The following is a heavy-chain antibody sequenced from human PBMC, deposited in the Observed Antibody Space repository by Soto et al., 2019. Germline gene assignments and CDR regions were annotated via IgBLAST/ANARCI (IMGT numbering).Heavy chain of an antibody. CDR2: IIPIFGTA. CDR3: AAGTTLDNWFDP. D-gene: IGHD1-7*01. Sequence: AASVKVSCKASGGTFSSYAISWVRQAPGQGLEWMGGIIPIFGTANYAQKFQGRVTITADKSTSTAYMELSSLRSEDTAVYYCAAGTTLDNWFDPWGQGTLVTVSS. V-gene: IGHV1-69*06. CDR1: GGTFSSYA. J-gene: IGHJ5*02.